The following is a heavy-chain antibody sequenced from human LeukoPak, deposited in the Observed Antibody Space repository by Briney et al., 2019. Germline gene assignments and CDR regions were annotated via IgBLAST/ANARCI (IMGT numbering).Heavy chain of an antibody. V-gene: IGHV3-74*01. CDR3: ARVGTGSWYFDL. Sequence: PGGSLRLSCAASGFTFSNYWMHWVRHAPGKGLVWVSRINPDGGRISYADSVQGRFTISRYNAKNTVYLQMNRLRAEDTAVYYCARVGTGSWYFDLWGRGTLVTFSS. J-gene: IGHJ2*01. D-gene: IGHD3-10*01. CDR1: GFTFSNYW. CDR2: INPDGGRI.